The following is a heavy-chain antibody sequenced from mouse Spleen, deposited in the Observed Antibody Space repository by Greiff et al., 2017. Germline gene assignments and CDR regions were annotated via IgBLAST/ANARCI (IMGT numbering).Heavy chain of an antibody. V-gene: IGHV5-16*01. J-gene: IGHJ3*01. CDR2: INYDGSST. D-gene: IGHD4-1*01. Sequence: EVQVVESEGGLVQPGSSMKLSCTASGFTFSDYYMAWVRQVPEKGLEWVANINYDGSSTYYLDSLKSRFIISRDNAKNILYLQMSSLKSEDTATYYCARVSNWAFAYWGQGTLVTVSA. CDR3: ARVSNWAFAY. CDR1: GFTFSDYY.